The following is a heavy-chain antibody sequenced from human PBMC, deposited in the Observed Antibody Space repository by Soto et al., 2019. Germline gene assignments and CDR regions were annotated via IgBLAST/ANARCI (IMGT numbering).Heavy chain of an antibody. CDR2: MNPNSGNT. D-gene: IGHD2-2*01. Sequence: ASVKVSCKASGYTFTSYDINWVRQATGQGLEWMGWMNPNSGNTKYAQKFQGRVTITRNTSTSTAYMELSSLRSEDTAVYHCARAAYCSSTSCSTTYMDVWGKGTTVTVSS. J-gene: IGHJ6*03. V-gene: IGHV1-8*01. CDR1: GYTFTSYD. CDR3: ARAAYCSSTSCSTTYMDV.